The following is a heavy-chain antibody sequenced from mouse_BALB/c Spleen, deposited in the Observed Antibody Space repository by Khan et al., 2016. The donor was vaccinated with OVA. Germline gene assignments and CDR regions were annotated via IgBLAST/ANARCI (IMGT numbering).Heavy chain of an antibody. CDR1: GFTFNSYA. Sequence: EVELVESGGGLVKPGGSLKLSCAASGFTFNSYAMSWVRQTPEKRLEWVATISSGGSYTYYPDSVKGRFTISRDNAKNILYLQMSSLRSEDTAMYYCARDYYGSSYEDYWGQGTTLPVSS. J-gene: IGHJ2*01. V-gene: IGHV5-9-3*01. CDR2: ISSGGSYT. CDR3: ARDYYGSSYEDY. D-gene: IGHD1-1*01.